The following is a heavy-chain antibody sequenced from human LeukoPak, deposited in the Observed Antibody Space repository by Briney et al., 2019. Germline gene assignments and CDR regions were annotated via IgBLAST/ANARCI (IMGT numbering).Heavy chain of an antibody. CDR2: IYTSGSI. D-gene: IGHD3-10*01. J-gene: IGHJ6*02. CDR1: GGSISSYY. Sequence: SETLSLTCTVSGGSISSYYWSWIRQPAGKGLEWIGRIYTSGSINYNPSLKSRVTMSVDTSKNQFSLKLSSVTAVDTAVYYCARVYYYGSGKGYGMDVWGQGTTVTVSS. CDR3: ARVYYYGSGKGYGMDV. V-gene: IGHV4-4*07.